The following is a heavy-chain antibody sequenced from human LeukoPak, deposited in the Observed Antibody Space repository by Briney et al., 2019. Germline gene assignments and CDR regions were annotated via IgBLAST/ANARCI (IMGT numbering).Heavy chain of an antibody. J-gene: IGHJ4*02. CDR2: IRGSDGYT. CDR1: GFTFNTYA. Sequence: GGSLRLSCAASGFTFNTYAMSWVRQAPGKGLEWVSTIRGSDGYTYYADSVKGRFTISRDNSKNTLYLQMNSLRAEDTAVYYCARDVGEQWLVPNFDYWGQGTLVTVSS. V-gene: IGHV3-23*01. CDR3: ARDVGEQWLVPNFDY. D-gene: IGHD6-19*01.